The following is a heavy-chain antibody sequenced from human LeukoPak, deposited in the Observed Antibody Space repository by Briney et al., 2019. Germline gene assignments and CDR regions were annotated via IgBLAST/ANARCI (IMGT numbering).Heavy chain of an antibody. D-gene: IGHD1-26*01. CDR1: GFTFSDYS. V-gene: IGHV3-21*01. CDR3: ARDRSGSYPYYFDY. CDR2: ISSRSAYI. J-gene: IGHJ4*02. Sequence: GGSLRLSCAASGFTFSDYSINWVRQAPGKGLEWVSSISSRSAYIHYTDSVKGRFNISRDNDENSLYLQMNNLRADDTAVYYCARDRSGSYPYYFDYWGQGTLVTVSS.